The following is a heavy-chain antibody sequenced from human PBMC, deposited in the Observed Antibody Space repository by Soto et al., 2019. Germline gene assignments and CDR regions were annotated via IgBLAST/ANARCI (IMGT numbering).Heavy chain of an antibody. CDR1: GYTFTGYY. Sequence: ASVKVSCKASGYTFTGYYMHWVRQAPGQGLEWMGWINPNSGGTNYAQKFQGWVTMTRDTSISTAYMELSRLRSDDTAVYYCARPKSTELVLGDDAFDIWGQGTMVTVSS. CDR3: ARPKSTELVLGDDAFDI. V-gene: IGHV1-2*04. CDR2: INPNSGGT. D-gene: IGHD6-13*01. J-gene: IGHJ3*02.